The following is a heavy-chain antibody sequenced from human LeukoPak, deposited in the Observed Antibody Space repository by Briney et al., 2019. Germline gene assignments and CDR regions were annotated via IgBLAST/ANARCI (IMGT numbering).Heavy chain of an antibody. CDR3: ALIRKPHYYDSSGYIDY. CDR2: IDWDSDK. Sequence: SGPALVKPPQTLTLTCTFSGFSLSTRGMCVSWIRQPPGKALEWLARIDWDSDKYYSTSLKTRLTISKDTSKNQVVLTMTNMDPVDTATYYCALIRKPHYYDSSGYIDYWGQGTLVTVSS. J-gene: IGHJ4*02. V-gene: IGHV2-70*11. CDR1: GFSLSTRGMC. D-gene: IGHD3-22*01.